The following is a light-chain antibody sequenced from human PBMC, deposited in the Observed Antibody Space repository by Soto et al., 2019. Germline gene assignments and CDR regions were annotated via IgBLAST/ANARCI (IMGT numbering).Light chain of an antibody. Sequence: QSALTQPASVSGSPGQSITISCTGTSSDVGGYNYVSWYQQHPGKAPKLMVYDVSRRPSGVSNRFSGSKSGNTASLTISGLQADDEADYYCSSYTSSATILFGGGTKVTGL. CDR3: SSYTSSATIL. CDR2: DVS. V-gene: IGLV2-14*01. J-gene: IGLJ2*01. CDR1: SSDVGGYNY.